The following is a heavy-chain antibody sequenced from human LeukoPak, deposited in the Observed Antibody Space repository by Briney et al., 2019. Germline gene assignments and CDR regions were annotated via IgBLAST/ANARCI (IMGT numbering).Heavy chain of an antibody. V-gene: IGHV3-53*01. CDR2: YSGGST. J-gene: IGHJ6*04. CDR1: GFTVSSNY. CDR3: AELGITMIGGV. Sequence: GGSLRLSCAASGFTVSSNYMSWVRQAPGKGLEWVSIYSGGSTFYADSVKGRFTISRDNAKNSLYLQMNSLRAEDTAVYYCAELGITMIGGVWGKGTTVTISS. D-gene: IGHD3-10*02.